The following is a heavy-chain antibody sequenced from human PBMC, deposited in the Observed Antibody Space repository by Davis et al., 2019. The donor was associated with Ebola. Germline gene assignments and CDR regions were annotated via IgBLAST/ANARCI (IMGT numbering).Heavy chain of an antibody. CDR2: MNPNSGNT. V-gene: IGHV1-8*01. D-gene: IGHD3-10*01. J-gene: IGHJ4*02. CDR1: GYTFTSYD. Sequence: ASVKVSCKASGYTFTSYDINWVRQATGRGLEWMGWMNPNSGNTGYAQKFQGRVTMTKNTSISTAYMELSSLRSEDTAMYYCARAPTWSQINYYCFDYWGQGTLVTVSS. CDR3: ARAPTWSQINYYCFDY.